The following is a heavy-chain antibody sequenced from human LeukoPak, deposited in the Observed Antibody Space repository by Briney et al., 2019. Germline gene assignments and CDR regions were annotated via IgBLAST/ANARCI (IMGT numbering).Heavy chain of an antibody. J-gene: IGHJ4*02. CDR1: GFTLSSYA. CDR3: AKGSSSWYLVGYFDY. D-gene: IGHD6-13*01. CDR2: VDGGGGGT. V-gene: IGHV3-23*01. Sequence: GGSLRLSCAASGFTLSSYAMTWVCQAPGRGLEWVSSVDGGGGGTYYADSVKGRFTISRDNSKNTLYLQMNSLRAEDTAVYYCAKGSSSWYLVGYFDYWGQGTLVTVSS.